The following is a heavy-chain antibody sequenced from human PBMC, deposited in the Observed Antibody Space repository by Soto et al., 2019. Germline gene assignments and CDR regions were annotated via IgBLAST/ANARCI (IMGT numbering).Heavy chain of an antibody. D-gene: IGHD3-16*02. CDR3: ARRIMITFGGVIVSYFDY. V-gene: IGHV4-34*01. CDR2: INHSGST. J-gene: IGHJ4*02. CDR1: GGSFSGYY. Sequence: SETLSLTCAVYGGSFSGYYWSWIRQPPGKGLEWIGEINHSGSTNYNPSLKSRVTISVDTSKNLFSLKLSSVTAADTAVYYCARRIMITFGGVIVSYFDYWGQGTLVTVSS.